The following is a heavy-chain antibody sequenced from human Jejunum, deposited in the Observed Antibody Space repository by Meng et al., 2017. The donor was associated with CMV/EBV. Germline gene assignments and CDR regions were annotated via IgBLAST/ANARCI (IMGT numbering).Heavy chain of an antibody. D-gene: IGHD6-19*01. CDR2: VISVFAIT. Sequence: YAINWVRQAPGQGLEWMGGVISVFAITNYAQRFQGRVRIATDESSTTAYMELSSLTSEDTAVYYCARDLRKQGYGRGWYVGDAFDIWGQGTLVTVSS. CDR3: ARDLRKQGYGRGWYVGDAFDI. CDR1: YA. V-gene: IGHV1-69*05. J-gene: IGHJ3*02.